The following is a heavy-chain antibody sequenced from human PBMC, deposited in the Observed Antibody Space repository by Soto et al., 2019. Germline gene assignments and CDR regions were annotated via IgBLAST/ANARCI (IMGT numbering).Heavy chain of an antibody. Sequence: QVQLVQSGAEVKKPGSSVKGSCKASGGTFSSYTISWVRQAPGQGLEWMGRIIPILGIANYAQKFQGRVTITADKYTRTAHMELRRLRSEDSAVYYCARGGYDWSHSVHDYYYYCMDVWGKGTTVTVSS. CDR3: ARGGYDWSHSVHDYYYYCMDV. V-gene: IGHV1-69*02. CDR2: IIPILGIA. D-gene: IGHD3-9*01. CDR1: GGTFSSYT. J-gene: IGHJ6*03.